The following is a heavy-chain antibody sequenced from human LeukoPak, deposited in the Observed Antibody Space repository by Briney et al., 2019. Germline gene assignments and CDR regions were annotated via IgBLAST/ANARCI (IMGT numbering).Heavy chain of an antibody. CDR2: ISGSGGST. CDR1: GFTFSSYA. CDR3: AKYSGSYSSGY. Sequence: GGSLRLSCAASGFTFSSYAMSWVRQAPGKGLEWVSAISGSGGSTYYADSVKGRFTISRDNSKNTLYVEMNSLRAEDTAVYYCAKYSGSYSSGYWGQGTLVTVSS. J-gene: IGHJ4*02. V-gene: IGHV3-23*01. D-gene: IGHD1-26*01.